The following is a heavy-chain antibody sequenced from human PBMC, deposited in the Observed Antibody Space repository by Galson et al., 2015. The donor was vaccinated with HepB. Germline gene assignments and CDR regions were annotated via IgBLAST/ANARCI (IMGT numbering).Heavy chain of an antibody. J-gene: IGHJ4*02. CDR3: ARGGAGGSYYPAYFDY. CDR2: ISSSSSYI. CDR1: GFTFSSYS. D-gene: IGHD1-26*01. V-gene: IGHV3-21*01. Sequence: SLRLSCAASGFTFSSYSMNWVRQAPGKGLEWVSSISSSSSYIYYADSVKGRFTISRDNAKNSLYLQMNSLRAEDTAVYYCARGGAGGSYYPAYFDYWGQGTLVTVSS.